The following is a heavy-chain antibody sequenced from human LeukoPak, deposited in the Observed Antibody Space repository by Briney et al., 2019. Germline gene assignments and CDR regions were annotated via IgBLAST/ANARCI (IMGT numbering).Heavy chain of an antibody. CDR1: GFTFSSYA. J-gene: IGHJ4*02. D-gene: IGHD6-13*01. CDR2: ISGSGGNT. CDR3: AKVSWANYFDY. V-gene: IGHV3-23*01. Sequence: PGGSLRLYCAASGFTFSSYAMSWVRQAPGKGLEWVSAISGSGGNTNYADSVRGRFTISRDNSKNTLYLQMNSLRAEDTAIYYCAKVSWANYFDYWGQGTPVTVSS.